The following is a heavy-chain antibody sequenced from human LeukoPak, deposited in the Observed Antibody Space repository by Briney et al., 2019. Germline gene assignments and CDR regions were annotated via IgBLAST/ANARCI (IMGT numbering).Heavy chain of an antibody. Sequence: GGSLSLSCAASGFTFSSYAMHWVRQAPGKGLEWVAVISSYDGSNKYYADAVKGRFTISRDNSKNTLYLQMNSLRAEDTGVYYCASVGGYDPLFDYWGQGTLVTVSS. V-gene: IGHV3-30-3*01. CDR2: ISSYDGSNK. CDR1: GFTFSSYA. CDR3: ASVGGYDPLFDY. D-gene: IGHD5-12*01. J-gene: IGHJ4*02.